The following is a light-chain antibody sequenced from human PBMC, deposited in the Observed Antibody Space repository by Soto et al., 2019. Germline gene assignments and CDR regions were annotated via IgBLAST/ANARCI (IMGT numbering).Light chain of an antibody. CDR2: EVS. CDR1: SSDVGGYNY. J-gene: IGLJ7*01. Sequence: QSVLTQPPSASGSPGQSVTISCTGTSSDVGGYNYVSWYQQHPGKAPKLMIYEVSKRPSGVPDRFSGSKSCNTASLTVSVLQAEDEADYYCSSYAGSNNPFVFGTGTQLTVL. V-gene: IGLV2-8*01. CDR3: SSYAGSNNPFV.